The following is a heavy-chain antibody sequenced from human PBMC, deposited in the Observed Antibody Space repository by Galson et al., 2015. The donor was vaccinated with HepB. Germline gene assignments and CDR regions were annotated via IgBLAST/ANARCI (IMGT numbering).Heavy chain of an antibody. CDR3: AKGGARGSSSAYFDY. CDR2: TYYRSTWFS. D-gene: IGHD6-6*01. J-gene: IGHJ4*02. V-gene: IGHV6-1*01. Sequence: CAISGDSVSSNSAAWNWIRQSPSRGLEWLGRTYYRSTWFSDYAVSVRGRITINSDTSKNQFSLQLNSVTPEDTAVYYCAKGGARGSSSAYFDYWGQGTRVTVSS. CDR1: GDSVSSNSAA.